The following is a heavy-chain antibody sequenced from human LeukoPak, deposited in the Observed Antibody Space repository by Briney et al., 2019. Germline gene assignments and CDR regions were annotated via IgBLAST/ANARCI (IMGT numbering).Heavy chain of an antibody. CDR2: INHSGST. D-gene: IGHD3-3*01. CDR1: GGSFNGYY. CDR3: ARVRDDFWSPDY. V-gene: IGHV4-34*01. J-gene: IGHJ4*02. Sequence: SETLSLTCAVYGGSFNGYYWSWIRQPPGKGLEWIGEINHSGSTNYNPSLKSRVTISVDTSKNQFSLKLSSVTAADTAVYYCARVRDDFWSPDYWGQGTLVTVSS.